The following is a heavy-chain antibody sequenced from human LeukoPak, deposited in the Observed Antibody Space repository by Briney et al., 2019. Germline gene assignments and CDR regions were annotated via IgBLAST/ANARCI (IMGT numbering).Heavy chain of an antibody. V-gene: IGHV4-34*01. CDR3: ARVRSLNYYGSGSYYAY. CDR1: GGSFSGYY. J-gene: IGHJ4*02. D-gene: IGHD3-10*01. CDR2: INHSGST. Sequence: PSETLSLTCAVYGGSFSGYYWSWIRQPPGKGLEWIGEINHSGSTNYNPSLKSRVTISVDTSKNQLSLKLSSVTAADTAVYYCARVRSLNYYGSGSYYAYWGQGTLVTVSS.